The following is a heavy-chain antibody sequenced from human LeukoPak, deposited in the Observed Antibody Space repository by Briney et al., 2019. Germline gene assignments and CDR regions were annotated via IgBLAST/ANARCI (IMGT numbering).Heavy chain of an antibody. Sequence: SETLSLTCTVSGGSISSYYWSWIRQPAGKGLEWIGRIYSTGNTNYNPSLKSRVTISVDTSKNQFSLKLSSVTAADTAVYYCARSNPNNAFDIWGQGTMVTVSS. CDR2: IYSTGNT. J-gene: IGHJ3*02. V-gene: IGHV4-4*07. CDR1: GGSISSYY. CDR3: ARSNPNNAFDI. D-gene: IGHD2/OR15-2a*01.